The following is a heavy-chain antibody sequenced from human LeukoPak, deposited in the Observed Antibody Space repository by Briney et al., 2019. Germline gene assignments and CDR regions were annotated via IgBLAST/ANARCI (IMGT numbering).Heavy chain of an antibody. CDR3: SSQYSSSSVVDY. D-gene: IGHD6-6*01. CDR1: GFSFSSYE. V-gene: IGHV3-48*03. CDR2: ISSSGDIM. Sequence: GGSLILSCAASGFSFSSYEMNWVRQAPGKGLEWVSYISSSGDIMYSADSVKGRFTISRDNAKNSLYLQMNSLRAEDTAIYYCSSQYSSSSVVDYWGQGTLVTVSS. J-gene: IGHJ4*02.